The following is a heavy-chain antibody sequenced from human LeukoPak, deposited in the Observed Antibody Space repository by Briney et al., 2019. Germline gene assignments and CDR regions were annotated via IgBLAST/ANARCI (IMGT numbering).Heavy chain of an antibody. D-gene: IGHD6-6*01. CDR2: IRSKAYGGTT. Sequence: GGSLRLSCTASGFTFGDYAMSWVRQGLGKGLEWVGFIRSKAYGGTTEYAASVKGRFTISRDDSKSIAYLQMNSLKTEDTAVYYCTRDSSSALIFDYWGQGTLVTVSS. J-gene: IGHJ4*02. V-gene: IGHV3-49*04. CDR3: TRDSSSALIFDY. CDR1: GFTFGDYA.